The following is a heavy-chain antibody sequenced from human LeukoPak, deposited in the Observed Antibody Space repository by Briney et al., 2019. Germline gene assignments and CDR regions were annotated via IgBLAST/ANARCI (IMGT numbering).Heavy chain of an antibody. CDR1: GYTFTTYA. CDR2: INAGNDNT. Sequence: ASVKVSCKASGYTFTTYAMHWVRQAPGQRLEWMGWINAGNDNTKYSQKFQGRVTIIRDTSASTAYMELSSLRSENTAVYYCARGGGPYDSSGYYHLDYWGQGTLATVSS. D-gene: IGHD3-22*01. J-gene: IGHJ4*02. CDR3: ARGGGPYDSSGYYHLDY. V-gene: IGHV1-3*01.